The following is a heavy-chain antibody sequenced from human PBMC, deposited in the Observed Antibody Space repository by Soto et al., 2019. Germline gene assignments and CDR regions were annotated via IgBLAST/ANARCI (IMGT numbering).Heavy chain of an antibody. J-gene: IGHJ6*03. D-gene: IGHD1-7*01. CDR2: IYYSGST. CDR3: ATVDGTTGRDYYYYMDV. Sequence: SETLSLTCTVSGGSISSGGYYWSWIRQHPGKGLEWIGYIYYSGSTYYNPSLKSRVTISVDTSKNQFSLKLSSVTAADTAVYYCATVDGTTGRDYYYYMDVWGKGTTVTVSS. V-gene: IGHV4-31*03. CDR1: GGSISSGGYY.